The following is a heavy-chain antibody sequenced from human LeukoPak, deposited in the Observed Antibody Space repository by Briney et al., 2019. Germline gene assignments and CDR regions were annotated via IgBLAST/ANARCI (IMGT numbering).Heavy chain of an antibody. CDR3: ARGKDTAMVSNYYYGMDV. CDR2: IIPIFGTA. V-gene: IGHV1-69*13. J-gene: IGHJ6*02. CDR1: GGTFSSYA. Sequence: GASVKVSCKASGGTFSSYAISWARQAPGQGLEWMGGIIPIFGTANYAQKFQGRVTITADESTSTAYMELSSLRSEDTAVYYCARGKDTAMVSNYYYGMDVWGQGTTVTVSS. D-gene: IGHD5-18*01.